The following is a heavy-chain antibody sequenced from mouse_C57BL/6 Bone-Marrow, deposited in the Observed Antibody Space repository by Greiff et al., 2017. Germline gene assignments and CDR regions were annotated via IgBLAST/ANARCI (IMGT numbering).Heavy chain of an antibody. D-gene: IGHD1-1*01. J-gene: IGHJ4*01. V-gene: IGHV1-50*01. CDR1: GYTFTSYW. CDR3: ATTVVEGDYAMDY. CDR2: IDPSDSYT. Sequence: QVQLQQPGAELVKPGASVKLSCKASGYTFTSYWMQWVKQRPGQGLEWIGEIDPSDSYTNYNQKFKGKATLTVDTSSSTAYMQLSSLTSEDSAVYYCATTVVEGDYAMDYWGQGTSVTVSS.